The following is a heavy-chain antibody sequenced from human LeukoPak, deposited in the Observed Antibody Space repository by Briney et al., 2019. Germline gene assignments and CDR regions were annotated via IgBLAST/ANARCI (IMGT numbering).Heavy chain of an antibody. Sequence: SETLSLTCTVSGGSISSSSYYWGWIRQPPGKGLEWIGSIYYSGSTYYNPSLKSRVTISVDTSKNQFSLKLSSVTAADTAVYYCARNYYSYPWSDYWGQGTLVTVSS. V-gene: IGHV4-39*07. D-gene: IGHD3-10*01. CDR2: IYYSGST. J-gene: IGHJ4*02. CDR1: GGSISSSSYY. CDR3: ARNYYSYPWSDY.